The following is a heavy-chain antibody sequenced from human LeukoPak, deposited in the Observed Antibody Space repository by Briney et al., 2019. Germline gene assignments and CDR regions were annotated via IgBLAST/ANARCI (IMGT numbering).Heavy chain of an antibody. V-gene: IGHV1-46*01. D-gene: IGHD3-10*01. J-gene: IGHJ5*02. Sequence: ASVKVSCKASGGTFTSYYMHWVRQAPGQGLEWMGIINPSGGSTSFAQKFQGRVTMTRDTSTSTVYMELSSLRSEDTAVYYCARERTKITMVPWFDPWGQGTLVTVSS. CDR3: ARERTKITMVPWFDP. CDR2: INPSGGST. CDR1: GGTFTSYY.